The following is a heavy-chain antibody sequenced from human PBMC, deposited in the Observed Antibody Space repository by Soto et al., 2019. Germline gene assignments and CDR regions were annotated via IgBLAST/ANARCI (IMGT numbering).Heavy chain of an antibody. J-gene: IGHJ6*03. CDR2: IWYDGRNK. D-gene: IGHD4-17*01. CDR1: GFTFSSYG. V-gene: IGHV3-33*01. Sequence: QVQLVESGGGVVQPGRSLRLSCAASGFTFSSYGMHWVRQAPGKGLEWVAVIWYDGRNKYYADSVKGRFTISRDNSKNTLYLQMNSLRAEDTAVYYCARGHYGDYLGFYYYYMDVWGKGTTVTVSS. CDR3: ARGHYGDYLGFYYYYMDV.